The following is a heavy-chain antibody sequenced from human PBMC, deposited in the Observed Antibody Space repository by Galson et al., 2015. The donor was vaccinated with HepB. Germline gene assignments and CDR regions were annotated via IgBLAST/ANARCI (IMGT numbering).Heavy chain of an antibody. CDR1: GFTFSSYA. CDR3: ARDTSRGDIVATGRELDY. Sequence: SLRLSCAASGFTFSSYAMSWVRQAPGKGLEWVSAISGSGGSTYYADSVKGRFTISRDNAKNSLYLQMNSLRAEDTAVYYCARDTSRGDIVATGRELDYWGQGTLVTVSS. CDR2: ISGSGGST. V-gene: IGHV3-23*01. D-gene: IGHD5-12*01. J-gene: IGHJ4*02.